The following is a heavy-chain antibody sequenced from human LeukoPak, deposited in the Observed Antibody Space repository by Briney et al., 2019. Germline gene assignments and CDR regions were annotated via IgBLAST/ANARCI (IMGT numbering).Heavy chain of an antibody. D-gene: IGHD5-12*01. CDR3: ARLDIYYYYYMDV. V-gene: IGHV3-30*04. CDR1: GFTFSSYA. J-gene: IGHJ6*03. Sequence: GGSLRLSCAASGFTFSSYAMHWVRQAPGKGLEWVAVISYDGSNKYYADSVKGRFTISRDNAKNSLYLQMNSLRAEDTAVYYCARLDIYYYYYMDVWGKGTTVTISS. CDR2: ISYDGSNK.